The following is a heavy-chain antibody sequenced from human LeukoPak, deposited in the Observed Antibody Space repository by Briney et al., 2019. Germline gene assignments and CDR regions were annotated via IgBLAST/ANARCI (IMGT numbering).Heavy chain of an antibody. CDR2: IQSKLCGETT. V-gene: IGHV3-15*01. Sequence: PGGSLRLSCAASGLSFTHAWMSWVRQAPGKGLEWVGRIQSKLCGETTDYAAPVKGRFTISRDDSKDTVYLQMNSLTTEDTGVYYCATAGHTRVMTIGGYHVIVKYALNVWGQGTTVTVSS. CDR3: ATAGHTRVMTIGGYHVIVKYALNV. CDR1: GLSFTHAW. D-gene: IGHD3-16*01. J-gene: IGHJ6*02.